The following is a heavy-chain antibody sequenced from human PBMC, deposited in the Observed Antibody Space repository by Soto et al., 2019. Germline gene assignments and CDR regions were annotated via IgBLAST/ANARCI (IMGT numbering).Heavy chain of an antibody. J-gene: IGHJ4*02. Sequence: LETLSLTCAVSGDSVSSSFWWTWVRQPPGKGLEWIGEIYHTETTNYAPSLKSRVTRSLDKSMNQFSLRFNSVTPADTAVYYCARYDFGTFDNWGQGIRVTVSS. CDR2: IYHTETT. V-gene: IGHV4-4*02. D-gene: IGHD4-17*01. CDR3: ARYDFGTFDN. CDR1: GDSVSSSFW.